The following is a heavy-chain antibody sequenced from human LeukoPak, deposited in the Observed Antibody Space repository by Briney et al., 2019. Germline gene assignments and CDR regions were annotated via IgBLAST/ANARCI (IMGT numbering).Heavy chain of an antibody. D-gene: IGHD6-13*01. Sequence: SQTLSLTCTVSGGSISSGSYYWSWIRQPAGKGLEWIGRIYTSGSTNYNPSLKSRATISVDTSKNQFSLKLSSVTAADTAVYYCARQPESTIAALVGVAFDIWGQGTMVTVSS. CDR1: GGSISSGSYY. CDR3: ARQPESTIAALVGVAFDI. J-gene: IGHJ3*02. CDR2: IYTSGST. V-gene: IGHV4-61*02.